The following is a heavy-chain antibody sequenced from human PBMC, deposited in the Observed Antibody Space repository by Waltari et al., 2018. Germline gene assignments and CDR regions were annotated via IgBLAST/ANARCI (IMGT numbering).Heavy chain of an antibody. CDR1: GGSISSSSYY. CDR2: IYYSGSTYYGGST. J-gene: IGHJ5*02. Sequence: QLQLQESGPGLVKPSETLSLTCTVSGGSISSSSYYWGRTRQSPGKGLEWIGNIYYSGSTYYGGSTYYNPTLKSRVSISGDTSKNQFSLKLSSVTAADTAVYYCARHWKKSGYRFDPWGQGTLVTVSS. D-gene: IGHD5-12*01. V-gene: IGHV4-39*01. CDR3: ARHWKKSGYRFDP.